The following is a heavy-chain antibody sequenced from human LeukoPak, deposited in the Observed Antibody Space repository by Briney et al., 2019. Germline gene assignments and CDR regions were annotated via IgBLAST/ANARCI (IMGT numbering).Heavy chain of an antibody. J-gene: IGHJ3*02. CDR3: ARDSTLYDSSGDAFDI. CDR1: GFTFSSYS. D-gene: IGHD3-22*01. CDR2: ISTSSSYI. Sequence: GGSLRLSCAASGFTFSSYSMNWVRQAPGKGLEWVSPISTSSSYIYSADSVKGRFTISRDNAKNSLYLQMNSLGAEDTAVYYCARDSTLYDSSGDAFDIWGQGTMVTVSS. V-gene: IGHV3-21*01.